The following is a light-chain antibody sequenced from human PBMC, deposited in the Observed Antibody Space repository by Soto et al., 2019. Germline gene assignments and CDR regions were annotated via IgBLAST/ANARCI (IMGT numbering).Light chain of an antibody. V-gene: IGKV3-15*01. CDR1: QSVSSN. CDR3: QQYNNWPPVP. CDR2: GAS. Sequence: EIVMTQSPATLSVSAGERATLSCRASQSVSSNLVWYQQKPGQAPRLLIYGASTRATGIPARFSGSGSGTEFTLTISSLQSEDFAVYYCQQYNNWPPVPFGRGTRLEIK. J-gene: IGKJ5*01.